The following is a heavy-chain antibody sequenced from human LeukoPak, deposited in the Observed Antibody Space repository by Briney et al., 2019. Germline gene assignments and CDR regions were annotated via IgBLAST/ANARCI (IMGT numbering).Heavy chain of an antibody. CDR3: ARENLAAAADY. CDR2: IRGDGSMT. D-gene: IGHD6-25*01. CDR1: EFTFSAYW. V-gene: IGHV3-74*01. Sequence: GGSLRLSCAASEFTFSAYWMHWVRQAPGKGLVWVSRIRGDGSMTNYADSVKGRFTISRDNAKNTLYLQMNSLRLEDTAVYYCARENLAAAADYWGQGTLVTVSS. J-gene: IGHJ4*02.